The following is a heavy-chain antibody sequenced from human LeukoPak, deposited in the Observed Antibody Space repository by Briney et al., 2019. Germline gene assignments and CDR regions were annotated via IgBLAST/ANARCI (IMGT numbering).Heavy chain of an antibody. CDR3: ARGAWATRLGS. Sequence: SETLSLTCAVYGESLNSYYWSWVRQPPGEGPEWIGEIYESGTTEYNPSLKSRVTISMVPSKQQFSLSLGSVTAADTAVYYCARGAWATRLGSWGLGTPVIVSS. CDR2: IYESGTT. D-gene: IGHD2-15*01. V-gene: IGHV4-34*01. J-gene: IGHJ4*02. CDR1: GESLNSYY.